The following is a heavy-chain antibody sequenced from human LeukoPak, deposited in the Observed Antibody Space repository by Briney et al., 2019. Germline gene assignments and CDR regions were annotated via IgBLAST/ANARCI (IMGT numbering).Heavy chain of an antibody. J-gene: IGHJ4*02. D-gene: IGHD2-21*01. Sequence: QPGGSLRLSCAASGFTFSRYWMSWVRQAPGKGLEWVSTISGTADNTYYAESVKGRFTISRDNSKNTLYLQMDSLRAEDTAVYYCAKGSADARPYYFDYWGQGTLVTVSS. CDR1: GFTFSRYW. V-gene: IGHV3-23*01. CDR2: ISGTADNT. CDR3: AKGSADARPYYFDY.